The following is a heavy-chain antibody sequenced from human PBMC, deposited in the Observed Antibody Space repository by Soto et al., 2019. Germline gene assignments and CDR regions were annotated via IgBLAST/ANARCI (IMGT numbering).Heavy chain of an antibody. D-gene: IGHD1-1*01. Sequence: PGGSLRLSCAASGFTFSSYEMNWVRQAPGKGLEWVSYISSSGSTIYYADSVKGRFTISRDNAKNSLYLQMNSLRAEDTAVYYCARDSPTVVNWTEAYYGMDVWGQGTKVTVSS. CDR2: ISSSGSTI. CDR1: GFTFSSYE. CDR3: ARDSPTVVNWTEAYYGMDV. V-gene: IGHV3-48*03. J-gene: IGHJ6*02.